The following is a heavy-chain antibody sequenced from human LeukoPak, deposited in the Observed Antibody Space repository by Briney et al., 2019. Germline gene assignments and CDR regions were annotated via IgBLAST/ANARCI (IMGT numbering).Heavy chain of an antibody. Sequence: PGGSLRLSCAASGFTFSSYSMNWVRQAPGKGLEWVSYISSSSSTIYYADSVKGRFTISRDNAKNSLYLQMNSLRAEDTAVYYCARESKYYYDSSGYHQEGYYFDYWGQGTLVTVSS. CDR3: ARESKYYYDSSGYHQEGYYFDY. CDR2: ISSSSSTI. V-gene: IGHV3-48*04. J-gene: IGHJ4*02. D-gene: IGHD3-22*01. CDR1: GFTFSSYS.